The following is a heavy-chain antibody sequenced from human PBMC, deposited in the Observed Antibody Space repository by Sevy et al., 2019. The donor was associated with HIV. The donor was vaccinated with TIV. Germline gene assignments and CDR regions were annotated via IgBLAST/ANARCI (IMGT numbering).Heavy chain of an antibody. CDR3: ANTGSSSWRIRVFDY. D-gene: IGHD6-13*01. CDR2: ISGSGGST. CDR1: GFTFSSYA. Sequence: GGSLRLSCAASGFTFSSYAMSWVRQAPGKGLEWVSAISGSGGSTYYADSVKGRFTISRDNSKNTLYLQMNSLRAEDTAVYYSANTGSSSWRIRVFDYWGQGTLVTVSS. J-gene: IGHJ4*02. V-gene: IGHV3-23*01.